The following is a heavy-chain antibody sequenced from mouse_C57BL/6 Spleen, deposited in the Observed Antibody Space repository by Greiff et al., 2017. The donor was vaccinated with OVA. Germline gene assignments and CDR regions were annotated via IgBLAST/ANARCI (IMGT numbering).Heavy chain of an antibody. CDR2: ISYDGSN. J-gene: IGHJ1*03. CDR1: GYSITSGYY. D-gene: IGHD2-4*01. V-gene: IGHV3-6*01. Sequence: EVKLQESGPGLVKPSQSLSLTCSVTGYSITSGYYWNWIRQFPGNKLEWMGYISYDGSNNYNPSLKNRISITRDTSKNQFFLKLNSVTTEDTATYYCARDYDYDALYFDVWGTGTTVTVSS. CDR3: ARDYDYDALYFDV.